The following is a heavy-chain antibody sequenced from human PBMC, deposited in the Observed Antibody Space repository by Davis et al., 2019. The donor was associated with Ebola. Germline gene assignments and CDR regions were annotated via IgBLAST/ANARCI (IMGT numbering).Heavy chain of an antibody. Sequence: PGGSLRLSCAASGFTFSSYWMSWVRQAPGKGLEWVANIKQDGSEKYYVDSVKGRFTISRDNAKNSLYLQMNSLRAEDTAVYYCARWGWLRRKRYFDYWGQGTLVTVSS. V-gene: IGHV3-7*01. CDR2: IKQDGSEK. CDR1: GFTFSSYW. CDR3: ARWGWLRRKRYFDY. J-gene: IGHJ4*02. D-gene: IGHD5-12*01.